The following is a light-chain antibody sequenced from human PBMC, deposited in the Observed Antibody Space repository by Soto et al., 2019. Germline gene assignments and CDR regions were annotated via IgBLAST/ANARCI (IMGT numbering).Light chain of an antibody. J-gene: IGKJ2*02. CDR2: GAS. Sequence: EIVLTQSPGTLSFSLGERATLSCSASQSVRSNFLAWYQHKPGQAPKLLISGASSSATGVPDRFSGSGSGTDFTLTISILEPDDLALYSCQQYGISTGTFGQRTTLEIK. CDR3: QQYGISTGT. V-gene: IGKV3-20*01. CDR1: QSVRSNF.